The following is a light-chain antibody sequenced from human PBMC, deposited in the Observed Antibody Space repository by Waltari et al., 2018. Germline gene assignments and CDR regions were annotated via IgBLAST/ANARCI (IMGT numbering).Light chain of an antibody. Sequence: QSALTNPASVSGSRGQQVTLPATGTSSDVGTYNLFSWYQHNQGNAPKLIIYEGSKRPSGVSHRFSGSKSGNTASLTISGLQAEDEADYYCCSYAGSSTYVFGTGTKVTVL. V-gene: IGLV2-23*01. CDR1: SSDVGTYNL. CDR2: EGS. CDR3: CSYAGSSTYV. J-gene: IGLJ1*01.